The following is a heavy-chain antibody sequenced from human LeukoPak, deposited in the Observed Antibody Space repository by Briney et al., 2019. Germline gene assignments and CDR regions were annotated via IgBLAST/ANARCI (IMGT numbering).Heavy chain of an antibody. J-gene: IGHJ3*02. V-gene: IGHV4-34*01. CDR3: ASPQSSTYYYGSGSYYTRAFDI. CDR1: GGSFSGYY. Sequence: SETLSLTCAVYGGSFSGYYWSWIRQPPGKGLEWIGEINHSGSTNYNPSLKSRVTISVDTSKNPSSLKLSSVTAADTAVYYCASPQSSTYYYGSGSYYTRAFDIWGQGTMVTVSS. D-gene: IGHD3-10*01. CDR2: INHSGST.